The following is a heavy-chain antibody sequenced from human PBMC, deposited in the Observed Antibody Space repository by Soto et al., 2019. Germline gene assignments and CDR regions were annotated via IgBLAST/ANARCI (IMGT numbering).Heavy chain of an antibody. CDR3: ARAKPHYGDYSLDY. D-gene: IGHD4-17*01. V-gene: IGHV3-13*04. CDR2: IGTAGDT. CDR1: AFTIKSYD. J-gene: IGHJ4*02. Sequence: GPPRRTYAATAFTIKSYDMPLVPQATGKGLEWVSAIGTAGDTYYPGSVKGRFTISRENAKNSLYLQMNSLRAGDTAVYYCARAKPHYGDYSLDYWGQGTLVTVSS.